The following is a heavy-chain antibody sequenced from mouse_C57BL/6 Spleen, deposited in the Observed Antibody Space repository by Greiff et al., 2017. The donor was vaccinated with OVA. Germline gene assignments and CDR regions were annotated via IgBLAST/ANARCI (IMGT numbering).Heavy chain of an antibody. CDR1: GYTFTDYN. V-gene: IGHV1-18*01. Sequence: VQLQQSGPELVKPGASVKIPCKASGYTFTDYNMDWVKQSHGKSLEWIGDINPNNGGTIYNQKFKGKATLTVDKSSSTAYMELRSLTSEDTAVYYCARRDYGSSPAWFAYWGQGTLVTVSA. CDR3: ARRDYGSSPAWFAY. CDR2: INPNNGGT. J-gene: IGHJ3*01. D-gene: IGHD1-1*01.